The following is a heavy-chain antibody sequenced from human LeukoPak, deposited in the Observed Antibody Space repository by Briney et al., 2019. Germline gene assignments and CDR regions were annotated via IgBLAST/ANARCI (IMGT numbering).Heavy chain of an antibody. Sequence: SETLSLTCTVSGGSISSSSYYWGWIRQPPGKGLEWIGSIYYSGGTYYNPSLKSRVTISVDTSKNQFSLKLSSVTAADTAVYYCARSLPAAEDYWGQGTLVTVSS. CDR1: GGSISSSSYY. J-gene: IGHJ4*02. CDR3: ARSLPAAEDY. D-gene: IGHD6-13*01. CDR2: IYYSGGT. V-gene: IGHV4-39*01.